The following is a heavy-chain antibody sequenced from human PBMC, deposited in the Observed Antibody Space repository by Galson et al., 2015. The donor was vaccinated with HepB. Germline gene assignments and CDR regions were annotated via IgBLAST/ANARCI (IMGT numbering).Heavy chain of an antibody. J-gene: IGHJ4*02. V-gene: IGHV1-18*01. D-gene: IGHD3-22*01. CDR2: ISAYNGNT. Sequence: SVKVSCKASGYTFTSYGISWVRQAPGQGLEWMGWISAYNGNTNYAQKLQGRVTMTTDTSTSTAYMELRSLRSDDTAVYYCARGSYYDSSGYYPAHFDYWGQGTLVTVSS. CDR3: ARGSYYDSSGYYPAHFDY. CDR1: GYTFTSYG.